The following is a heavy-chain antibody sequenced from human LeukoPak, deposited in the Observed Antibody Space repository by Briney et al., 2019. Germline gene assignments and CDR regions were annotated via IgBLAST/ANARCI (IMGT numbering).Heavy chain of an antibody. V-gene: IGHV3-21*01. CDR1: GFTFSSYS. CDR3: ARENYGSGSYRDYYYGMDV. CDR2: ISSSSSYI. D-gene: IGHD3-10*01. J-gene: IGHJ6*04. Sequence: GGSLRLSCAASGFTFSSYSMNWVRQAPGKGLEWVSSISSSSSYIYYADPVKGRFTISRDNAKNSLYLQMNSLRAEDTAVYYCARENYGSGSYRDYYYGMDVWGKGTTVTVSS.